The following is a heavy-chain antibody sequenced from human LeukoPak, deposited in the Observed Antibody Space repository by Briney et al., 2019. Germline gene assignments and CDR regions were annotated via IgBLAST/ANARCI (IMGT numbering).Heavy chain of an antibody. J-gene: IGHJ4*02. D-gene: IGHD6-19*01. Sequence: GGSLGLSCAASGFTFSSYGMHWVRQAPGKGLEWVAFIRYDGSNKYYADSVKGRFTISRDNSKNTLYLQMNSLRAEDTAVYYCAKGGYSSGWVFDYWGQGTLVTVSS. CDR1: GFTFSSYG. CDR2: IRYDGSNK. CDR3: AKGGYSSGWVFDY. V-gene: IGHV3-30*02.